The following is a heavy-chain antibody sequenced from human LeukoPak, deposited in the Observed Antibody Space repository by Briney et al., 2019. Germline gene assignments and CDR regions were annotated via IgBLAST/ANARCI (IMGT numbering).Heavy chain of an antibody. CDR1: GFTFSSSW. J-gene: IGHJ4*02. CDR3: ARDNPPDY. D-gene: IGHD1-14*01. Sequence: GGSLRLSCVASGFTFSSSWMSWVRQAPGKGLEWVANIKQDGSEKSYVESVRGRFTISRDNAKNSLYLQLNSLRAEDTALYYCARDNPPDYWGQETLVTVS. V-gene: IGHV3-7*03. CDR2: IKQDGSEK.